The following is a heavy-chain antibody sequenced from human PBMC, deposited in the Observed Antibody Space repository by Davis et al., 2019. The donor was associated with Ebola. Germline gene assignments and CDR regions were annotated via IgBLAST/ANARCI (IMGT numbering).Heavy chain of an antibody. J-gene: IGHJ4*02. Sequence: GESLKISCAASGFTFSSYGMHWVRQAPGKGLEWVAVIWYDGSNKYYADSVKGRFTISRDNSKNTLYLQMNSLRAEDTAVYYCARDIAAADDGPNFDYWGQGTLVTVSS. CDR1: GFTFSSYG. D-gene: IGHD6-13*01. V-gene: IGHV3-33*01. CDR3: ARDIAAADDGPNFDY. CDR2: IWYDGSNK.